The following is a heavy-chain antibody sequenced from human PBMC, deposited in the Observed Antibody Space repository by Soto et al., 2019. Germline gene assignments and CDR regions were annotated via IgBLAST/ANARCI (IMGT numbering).Heavy chain of an antibody. CDR1: GYRFISYW. J-gene: IGHJ6*02. Sequence: PGESLRLSCKTSGYRFISYWIAWVRPMPGKGLEWMGFIYPHDSDTRYSPSFRGQVTISADKSINTAYLQWTSLKASDTAIYFCARPTDYHYGMQVWGQGTTVTVSS. D-gene: IGHD4-17*01. CDR3: ARPTDYHYGMQV. V-gene: IGHV5-51*03. CDR2: IYPHDSDT.